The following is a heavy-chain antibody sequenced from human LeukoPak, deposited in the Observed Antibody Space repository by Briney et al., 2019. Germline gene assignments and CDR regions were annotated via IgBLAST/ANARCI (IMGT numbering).Heavy chain of an antibody. CDR1: GFTFSSYA. V-gene: IGHV3-23*01. CDR3: AKDRGGYCSGGSCYHRSGFDY. Sequence: GRSLRLSCAASGFTFSSYAMHWVRQAPGKGLEWVSAISGSGGSTYYADSVKGRFTISRDNSKNTLYLQMNSLRAEDTAVYYCAKDRGGYCSGGSCYHRSGFDYWGQGTLVTVSS. J-gene: IGHJ4*02. D-gene: IGHD2-15*01. CDR2: ISGSGGST.